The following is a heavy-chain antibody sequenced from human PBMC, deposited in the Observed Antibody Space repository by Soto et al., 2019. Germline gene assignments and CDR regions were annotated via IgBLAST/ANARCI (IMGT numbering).Heavy chain of an antibody. CDR3: TRGLFSGSSYSGSWYYFDS. Sequence: PSETLSLTCAVSGGSFSGYIWTWIRQTPGKGLQWIGQINHSGSSIYNPSLKNRVTISTMSNNKFSLELSSVTAADTALYYCTRGLFSGSSYSGSWYYFDSWGQGTMVTVS. CDR2: INHSGSS. V-gene: IGHV4-34*01. CDR1: GGSFSGYI. D-gene: IGHD1-26*01. J-gene: IGHJ4*02.